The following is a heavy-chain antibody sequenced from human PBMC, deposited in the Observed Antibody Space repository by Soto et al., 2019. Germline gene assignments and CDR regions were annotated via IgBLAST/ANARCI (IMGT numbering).Heavy chain of an antibody. Sequence: GGSLRLSCAASGFVFKDSSIHWVRQASGKGLEWVGRIRDRAFSYATAYAASVKGRFTISRDDSTNTAYLQMNGLRAEDTALYYCARWFTYGNFDYFAYWGQGTQVTVSS. V-gene: IGHV3-73*01. CDR2: IRDRAFSYAT. D-gene: IGHD3-10*01. CDR3: ARWFTYGNFDYFAY. CDR1: GFVFKDSS. J-gene: IGHJ4*02.